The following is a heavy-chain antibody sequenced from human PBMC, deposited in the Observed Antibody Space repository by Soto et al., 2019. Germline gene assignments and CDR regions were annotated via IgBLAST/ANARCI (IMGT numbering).Heavy chain of an antibody. CDR2: VFFSGST. CDR3: ARQGGWFDP. J-gene: IGHJ5*02. V-gene: IGHV4-59*08. D-gene: IGHD1-26*01. CDR1: GGSISSYY. Sequence: SETLSLTCTVSGGSISSYYWSWIRQPPGKGLEWIGYVFFSGSTNYNPSLKSRVTISVDTSKNQFSLKLNSVTAADKAVYYCARQGGWFDPWGQGTLVTVSS.